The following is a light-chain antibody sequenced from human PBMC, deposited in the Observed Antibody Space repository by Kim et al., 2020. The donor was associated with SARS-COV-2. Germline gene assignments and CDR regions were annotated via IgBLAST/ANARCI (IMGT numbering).Light chain of an antibody. V-gene: IGKV2-28*01. CDR2: LGS. CDR1: QSLLHCNGYNY. Sequence: DIVMTQSPLSLPVTPGEPASISCRSSQSLLHCNGYNYLDWYLQKPGQSPQLLIYLGSNRASGVPDRFSGSGSGTDFTLKISRVEAEDVGVYYCMQALQTSWTFGQGTKVDIK. J-gene: IGKJ1*01. CDR3: MQALQTSWT.